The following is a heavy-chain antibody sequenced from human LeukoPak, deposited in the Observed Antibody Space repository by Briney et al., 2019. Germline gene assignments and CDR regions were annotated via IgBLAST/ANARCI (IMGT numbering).Heavy chain of an antibody. CDR1: GGPISSGDYY. J-gene: IGHJ4*02. CDR3: ARHYNWNAPHDY. D-gene: IGHD1-1*01. Sequence: PSETLSLTCTVSGGPISSGDYYWSWIRQPPGKGLEWIGYIYYSGSTYYNPSLKSRVTISVDTSKNQFSLKLSSVTAADTAVYYCARHYNWNAPHDYWGQGTLVTVSS. CDR2: IYYSGST. V-gene: IGHV4-30-4*08.